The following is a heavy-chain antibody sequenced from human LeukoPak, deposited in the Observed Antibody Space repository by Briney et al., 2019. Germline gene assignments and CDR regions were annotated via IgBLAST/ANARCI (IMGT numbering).Heavy chain of an antibody. CDR1: GGSFSGYY. CDR2: INHSGST. D-gene: IGHD4-23*01. V-gene: IGHV4-34*01. Sequence: SETLSLTCAVYGGSFSGYYWSWIRQLPGKGLEWIGEINHSGSTNYNPSLKSRVTISVDTSKNQFSLKLSSVTAADTAVYYCARSRYGGYYYYGMDVWGQGTTVTVSS. J-gene: IGHJ6*02. CDR3: ARSRYGGYYYYGMDV.